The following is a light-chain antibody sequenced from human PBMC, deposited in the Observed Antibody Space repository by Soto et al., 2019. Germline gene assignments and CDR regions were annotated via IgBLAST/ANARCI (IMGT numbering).Light chain of an antibody. V-gene: IGKV1-39*01. CDR1: QSISSN. Sequence: DIQMTQSPYSLSASVGDRVTITCRASQSISSNLTWYQQKPGKAPNLLMYAASSLQSGVPSRFSVSGSGKDFTLAISSLLLEDFATYYCHQSYTTPCTFGQGTKLEIK. CDR3: HQSYTTPCT. J-gene: IGKJ2*02. CDR2: AAS.